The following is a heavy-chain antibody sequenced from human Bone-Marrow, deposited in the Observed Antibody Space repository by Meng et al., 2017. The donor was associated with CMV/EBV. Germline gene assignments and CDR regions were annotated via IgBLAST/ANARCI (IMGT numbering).Heavy chain of an antibody. CDR3: ARASLRYYYDSSDYYRHDAFDI. D-gene: IGHD3-22*01. V-gene: IGHV4-39*07. CDR1: GGSISNSIYY. J-gene: IGHJ3*02. Sequence: SETLSLTCTVSGGSISNSIYYWGWIRQPPGKGLEWIGSIFYSGNTYYNPSLKSRVTISIDTSKNQFSLRLSSVTAADTAVFYCARASLRYYYDSSDYYRHDAFDIWGQGTLVTVSS. CDR2: IFYSGNT.